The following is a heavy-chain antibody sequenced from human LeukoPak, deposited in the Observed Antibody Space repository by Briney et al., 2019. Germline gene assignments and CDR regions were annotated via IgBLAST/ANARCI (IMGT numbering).Heavy chain of an antibody. D-gene: IGHD1-26*01. J-gene: IGHJ6*03. V-gene: IGHV3-30*02. CDR1: GFTFSSYG. Sequence: GGSLGLSCAASGFTFSSYGIHWVRQAPGKWLEWVAFIRYDGSNKYYTDSVKGRFTISRDNSKNTLYLQMNSLRAEDTAVYYCAKGRGWEASYYYYYMDVWGKGTTVTISS. CDR3: AKGRGWEASYYYYYMDV. CDR2: IRYDGSNK.